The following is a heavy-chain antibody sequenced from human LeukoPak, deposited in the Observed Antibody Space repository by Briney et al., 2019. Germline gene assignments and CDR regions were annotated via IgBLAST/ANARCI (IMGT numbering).Heavy chain of an antibody. CDR3: ARPRYGSGSWAGKHGGSYFDY. J-gene: IGHJ4*02. CDR2: IYTSGST. V-gene: IGHV4-4*07. Sequence: SETLSLTCTVSGGSISSYYWSWIRQPAGKGLEWIGRIYTSGSTNYNPSLKSRVTMSVDTSKNQFSLKLSSVTAADTAVYYCARPRYGSGSWAGKHGGSYFDYWGQGTLVTVSS. D-gene: IGHD3-10*01. CDR1: GGSISSYY.